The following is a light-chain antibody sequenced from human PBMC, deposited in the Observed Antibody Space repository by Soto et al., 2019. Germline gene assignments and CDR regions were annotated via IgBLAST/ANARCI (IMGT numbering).Light chain of an antibody. CDR2: GAS. CDR3: QHYVNSPPFN. Sequence: EIVLTQSPGTLSLSPGERATLSCRASQSVTNNYLAWYQQKPGQAPRLLIYGASARAAGIPDRFSGSGSGTDFTLTISRLEPEAFAVYYCQHYVNSPPFNSGPGTTVDIK. CDR1: QSVTNNY. V-gene: IGKV3-20*01. J-gene: IGKJ3*01.